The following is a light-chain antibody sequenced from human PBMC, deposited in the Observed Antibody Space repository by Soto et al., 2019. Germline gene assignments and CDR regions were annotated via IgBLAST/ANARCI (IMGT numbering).Light chain of an antibody. CDR3: RQYCSSSPYT. J-gene: IGKJ2*01. Sequence: EIVLTQSPATLSLSPGDRVTLSCRASQSLSSYLAWYQQKPGQAPRLLIYGASTRATGVPERFSGSGSGTEFTLTISRMQPDDFAAYYCRQYCSSSPYTFGQGTKLEIK. V-gene: IGKV3-20*01. CDR1: QSLSSY. CDR2: GAS.